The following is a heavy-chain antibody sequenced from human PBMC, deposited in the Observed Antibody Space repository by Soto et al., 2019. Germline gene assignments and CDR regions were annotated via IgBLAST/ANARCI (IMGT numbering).Heavy chain of an antibody. D-gene: IGHD3-22*01. CDR3: ARLLYYYDSSGSRRRYAFDI. CDR2: IYYSGST. V-gene: IGHV4-59*01. CDR1: GGSISSYY. Sequence: SETLSLTCTVSGGSISSYYWSWIRQPPGKGLEWIGYIYYSGSTNYNPSLKSRVTISVDTSRNQFSLKLSSVTAADTAVYYCARLLYYYDSSGSRRRYAFDIWGQGTMVTVSS. J-gene: IGHJ3*02.